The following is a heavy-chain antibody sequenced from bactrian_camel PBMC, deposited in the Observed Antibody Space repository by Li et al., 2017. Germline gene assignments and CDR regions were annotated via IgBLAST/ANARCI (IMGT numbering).Heavy chain of an antibody. CDR3: AAEAGRMRARACNLLNGPDFSH. V-gene: IGHV3S53*01. CDR1: GSIYGDAC. D-gene: IGHD1*01. J-gene: IGHJ6*01. Sequence: HVQLVESGGGSVQAGGSLRLSCGASGSIYGDACVGWLRQAPGKQREGVAVVYINTQSAIYGDSVKGRFTITQDNGKNTVYLQMNSLKPEDTAMYYCAAEAGRMRARACNLLNGPDFSHWGQGTQVTVS. CDR2: YINTQSA.